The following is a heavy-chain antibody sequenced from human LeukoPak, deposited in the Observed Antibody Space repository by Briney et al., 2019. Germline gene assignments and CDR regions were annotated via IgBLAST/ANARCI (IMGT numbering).Heavy chain of an antibody. D-gene: IGHD6-13*01. V-gene: IGHV4-61*05. Sequence: SETLSLTCTVSGGSISSSSYYWGWIRQPPGKGLEWIGYIYYSGSTNYNPSLKSRVTISVDTSKNQFSLKLSSVTAADTAVYYCTGYSSSWSPWGQGTLVTVSS. CDR1: GGSISSSSYY. CDR3: TGYSSSWSP. J-gene: IGHJ5*02. CDR2: IYYSGST.